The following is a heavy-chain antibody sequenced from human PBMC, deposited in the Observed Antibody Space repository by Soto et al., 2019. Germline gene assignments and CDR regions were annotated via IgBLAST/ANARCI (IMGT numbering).Heavy chain of an antibody. Sequence: QVQLVQSGAEVKKPGSSVKVSCKASGGTFSSYTISWVRQAPGQGLEWMGRIIPILGIANYAQKFQGRVTITADKSTSTAYMELSSLRSEDTAVYYCARGPPDSGYDPPSFDYWGQGTLVTVSS. CDR1: GGTFSSYT. CDR3: ARGPPDSGYDPPSFDY. V-gene: IGHV1-69*02. D-gene: IGHD5-12*01. J-gene: IGHJ4*02. CDR2: IIPILGIA.